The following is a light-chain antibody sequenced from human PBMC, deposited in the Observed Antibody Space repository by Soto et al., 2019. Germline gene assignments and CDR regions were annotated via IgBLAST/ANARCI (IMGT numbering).Light chain of an antibody. V-gene: IGLV1-51*01. Sequence: QSVLTQPPSVSAAPGQRVTISCSGGVSNIGNNFVSWYQHLPGTAPKLLIYDNNKRPSGIPDRFSGSKSGTSATLDITGLQTGDEADYYCATWDSSLSIVLIGGGTKLTVL. CDR2: DNN. CDR1: VSNIGNNF. CDR3: ATWDSSLSIVL. J-gene: IGLJ2*01.